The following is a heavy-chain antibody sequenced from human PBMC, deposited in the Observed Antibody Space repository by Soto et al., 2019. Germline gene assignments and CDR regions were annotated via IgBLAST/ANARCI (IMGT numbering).Heavy chain of an antibody. CDR2: SNSCDSR. D-gene: IGHD6-13*01. CDR3: ARATPAARHGMDV. V-gene: IGHV3-53*01. J-gene: IGHJ6*02. CDR1: GFTVSSNY. Sequence: GGSLRLSCAASGFTVSSNYMCWGRLGQGQGLELVSVSNSCDSRNNADTVTGRFTVSRDKSETTLYLQMKSLRAADTAVYYCARATPAARHGMDVWGQGTTVTVSS.